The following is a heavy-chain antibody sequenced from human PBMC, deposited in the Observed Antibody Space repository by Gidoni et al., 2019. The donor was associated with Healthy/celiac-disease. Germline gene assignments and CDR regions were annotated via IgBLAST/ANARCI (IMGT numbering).Heavy chain of an antibody. Sequence: EVQLLESWGGLVQPGGSLSLSCAASGFPSSSYAMRWGRQAPGKGLEWISAISGSGGSTYYADYVKGRFTISRDNSKNTLYLQMNSLGAEDTAIYYCALRHCSGGSCPCDYWGQGTLVTVSS. D-gene: IGHD2-15*01. CDR3: ALRHCSGGSCPCDY. CDR1: GFPSSSYA. CDR2: ISGSGGST. J-gene: IGHJ4*02. V-gene: IGHV3-23*01.